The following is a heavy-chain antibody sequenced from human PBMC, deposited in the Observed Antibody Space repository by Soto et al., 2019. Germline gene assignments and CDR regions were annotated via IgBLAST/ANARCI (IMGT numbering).Heavy chain of an antibody. CDR2: IVVGSGNT. V-gene: IGHV1-58*01. D-gene: IGHD3-16*02. J-gene: IGHJ6*02. Sequence: SVKVSCKASGFTFTSSAVQWVRQARGQRLEWIGWIVVGSGNTNYAQKFQERVTITRDMSTSTAYMELSSLRSEDTAVYYCAAGGGYPPPYYYYGMDVWGQGTTVTVSS. CDR1: GFTFTSSA. CDR3: AAGGGYPPPYYYYGMDV.